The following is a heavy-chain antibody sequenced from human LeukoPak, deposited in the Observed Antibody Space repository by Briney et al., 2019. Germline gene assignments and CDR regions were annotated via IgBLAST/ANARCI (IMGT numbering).Heavy chain of an antibody. J-gene: IGHJ4*02. CDR2: INPGRGDT. CDR1: GYTFSDYY. Sequence: ASVTVSCKTSGYTFSDYYIHWVRQAPGQGLEWMGWINPGRGDTKYAQKFQGRVTVTRDTSINTVYMELVSLISDDTAVYYCARDRVSTNDYWGQGTLVTVSS. CDR3: ARDRVSTNDY. V-gene: IGHV1-2*02.